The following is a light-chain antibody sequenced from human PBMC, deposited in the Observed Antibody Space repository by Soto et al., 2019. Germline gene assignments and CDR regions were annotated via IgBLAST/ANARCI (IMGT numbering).Light chain of an antibody. J-gene: IGKJ1*01. Sequence: EIVLTQSPATLSLSPGERATLSCRASQSVSSYFAWYQQKPGQAPRLLIYDASNRATGIPARFSGSGSGTDFTLTIRRLEPEVFAGYYCQQRSNWTFGQGTKVEIK. CDR1: QSVSSY. CDR2: DAS. V-gene: IGKV3-11*01. CDR3: QQRSNWT.